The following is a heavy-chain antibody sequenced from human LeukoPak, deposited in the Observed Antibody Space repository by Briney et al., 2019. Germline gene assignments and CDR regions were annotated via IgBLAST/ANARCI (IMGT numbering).Heavy chain of an antibody. J-gene: IGHJ4*02. D-gene: IGHD3-22*01. CDR3: ARARNYDSSGYLGY. Sequence: SETLSLTCTVSGGSISSYYWSWIRQPPGKGLEWIGYIYYSGSTNYNPSLKSRVTISVDTSKNQFSPKLSSVTAADTAVYYCARARNYDSSGYLGYWGQGTLVTVSS. CDR2: IYYSGST. CDR1: GGSISSYY. V-gene: IGHV4-59*01.